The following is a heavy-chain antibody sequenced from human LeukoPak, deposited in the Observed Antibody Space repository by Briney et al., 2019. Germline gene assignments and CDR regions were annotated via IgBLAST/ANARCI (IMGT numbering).Heavy chain of an antibody. J-gene: IGHJ4*02. CDR3: ATPADDY. V-gene: IGHV3-7*01. CDR1: GFTFSSTY. Sequence: PGGSLRLSCAASGFTFSSTYMSWVRQAPGKGLEWVASIKEDGSEKYYVDSVKGRFTISRDNAKSSLYLQMNSLRAEDTALYYCATPADDYWGQGTLVTVSS. CDR2: IKEDGSEK.